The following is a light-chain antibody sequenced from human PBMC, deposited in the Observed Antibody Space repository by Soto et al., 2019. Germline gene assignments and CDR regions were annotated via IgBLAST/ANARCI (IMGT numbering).Light chain of an antibody. Sequence: DIQLTQSPSFLSGSIGDRVTFTCRASRGIRTFSAWYQQRPGEAPKLLIHTASTLQSGVPSRFSGSGSGTEFTLTISSVQPEDSATYYCQQLISYPITFGQGTRLEI. J-gene: IGKJ5*01. CDR2: TAS. V-gene: IGKV1-9*01. CDR1: RGIRTF. CDR3: QQLISYPIT.